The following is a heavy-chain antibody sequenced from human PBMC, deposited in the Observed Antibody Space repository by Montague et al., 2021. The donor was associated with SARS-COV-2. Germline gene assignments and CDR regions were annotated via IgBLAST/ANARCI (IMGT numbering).Heavy chain of an antibody. V-gene: IGHV4-39*01. CDR3: ARLGYIFSGHDNWFDT. Sequence: SETLSLTCTVSRGSISSSRYYWGWIRQPPGKGLEWIGSIYYSGSTYYNPSLKSRVTMSVDTSKNQFSLNLTSATAADTAVYYCARLGYIFSGHDNWFDTWGQGTLVTVPS. CDR1: RGSISSSRYY. J-gene: IGHJ5*02. D-gene: IGHD6-13*01. CDR2: IYYSGST.